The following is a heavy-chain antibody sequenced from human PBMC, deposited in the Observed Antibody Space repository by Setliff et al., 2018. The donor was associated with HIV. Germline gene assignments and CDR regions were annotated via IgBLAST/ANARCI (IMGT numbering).Heavy chain of an antibody. CDR3: ARVGSYWSTFDY. J-gene: IGHJ4*02. CDR1: GYTLTTFG. D-gene: IGHD1-26*01. V-gene: IGHV7-4-1*02. CDR2: INTETGNP. Sequence: GASVKVSCKASGYTLTTFGISWVRQVPEQGLEWMGWINTETGNPMYAQGFKGRFVFSLDTSVSTAYLQISTLKTEDTAIYYCARVGSYWSTFDYWGQGALVTVSS.